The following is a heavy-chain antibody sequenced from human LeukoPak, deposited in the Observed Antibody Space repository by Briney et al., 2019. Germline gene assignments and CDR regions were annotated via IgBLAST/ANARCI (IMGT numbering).Heavy chain of an antibody. CDR1: GGSISSRNW. D-gene: IGHD6-19*01. V-gene: IGHV4-4*02. J-gene: IGHJ5*02. CDR3: ARGAYSSGWHWFDP. Sequence: SETLSLTCAVSGGSISSRNWWSWVRQPPGKGLEWVGEIYHTGDTSYNPSLKSRIPISVDKSQSQFSLRLTSVTAADTAVYYCARGAYSSGWHWFDPWGQGTLVTVSS. CDR2: IYHTGDT.